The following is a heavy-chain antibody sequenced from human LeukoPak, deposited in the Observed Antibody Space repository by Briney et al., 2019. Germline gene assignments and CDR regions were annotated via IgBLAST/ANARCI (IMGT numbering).Heavy chain of an antibody. J-gene: IGHJ6*03. Sequence: SETLSLTCTVSRGSTSTYYWSWIRQPPGKGLEWIGYIYCSGSTNYNPSLKSRVTISVDTSKNQFSLKLSSVTAADTAVYYCARGGGLNYYYYYMDVWGKGTTVTISS. CDR2: IYCSGST. D-gene: IGHD3-16*01. CDR1: RGSTSTYY. CDR3: ARGGGLNYYYYYMDV. V-gene: IGHV4-59*01.